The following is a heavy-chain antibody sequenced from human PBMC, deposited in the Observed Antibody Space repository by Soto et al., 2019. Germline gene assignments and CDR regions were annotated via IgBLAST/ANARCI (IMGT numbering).Heavy chain of an antibody. CDR3: ARYGPQTAVPPRPLVS. D-gene: IGHD6-19*01. Sequence: EVQLVESGGALVQPGGSLRLSCAASGFTFSSYGMNWVRQAPGKGLEWISYISSTSGTTFYADSVKGRFTIARDNAKNSLYLHMNSAGADYAAVYESARYGPQTAVPPRPLVSWGEGILVTVSS. CDR1: GFTFSSYG. CDR2: ISSTSGTT. J-gene: IGHJ5*02. V-gene: IGHV3-48*01.